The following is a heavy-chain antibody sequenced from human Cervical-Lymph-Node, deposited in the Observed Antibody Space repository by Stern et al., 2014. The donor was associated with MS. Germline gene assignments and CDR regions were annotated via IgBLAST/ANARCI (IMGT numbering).Heavy chain of an antibody. CDR2: IWDDGSDK. D-gene: IGHD6-13*01. J-gene: IGHJ6*02. CDR1: GFTFSSYG. V-gene: IGHV3-33*01. CDR3: ARGYSSRGPYYYYGLDV. Sequence: VQLVQSGGGVVQPGRSLRLSCATSGFTFSSYGMHWVRQAPGKGLEWVALIWDDGSDKKYGDSVKGRFTISRDNSKNTLYLQMNSLRAEDMAVYYCARGYSSRGPYYYYGLDVWGQGTTVTVSS.